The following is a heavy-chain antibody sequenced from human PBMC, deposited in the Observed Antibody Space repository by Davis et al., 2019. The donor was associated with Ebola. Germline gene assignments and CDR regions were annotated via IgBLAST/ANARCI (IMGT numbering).Heavy chain of an antibody. CDR1: GFTFSNFW. CDR3: ARSGGHSFGQN. CDR2: IRSDGSGP. V-gene: IGHV3-74*03. Sequence: PGGSLRLSCAASGFTFSNFWMHWVRQGPGKGLVWVSRIRSDGSGPAYADSVKGRFTISRDNAKSTVYLQMNSLRAEDTAVYYCARSGGHSFGQNWGQGTLVTVSS. D-gene: IGHD5-18*01. J-gene: IGHJ4*02.